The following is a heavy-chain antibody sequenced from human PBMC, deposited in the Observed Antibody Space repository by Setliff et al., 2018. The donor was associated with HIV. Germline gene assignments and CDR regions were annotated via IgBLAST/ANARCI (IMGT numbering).Heavy chain of an antibody. D-gene: IGHD3-16*01. CDR3: ARVSTDYVWGSFLSSGPYYFDF. V-gene: IGHV4-61*09. CDR1: GYSISSGYY. CDR2: ISTSGTT. Sequence: SETLSLTCPVSGYSISSGYYWGWIRQPAGMRLEWIGHISTSGTTNYNPSLKSRVTISADTSKSQFSLKLTSVTAADTAAYFCARVSTDYVWGSFLSSGPYYFDFWGQGALVTVSS. J-gene: IGHJ4*02.